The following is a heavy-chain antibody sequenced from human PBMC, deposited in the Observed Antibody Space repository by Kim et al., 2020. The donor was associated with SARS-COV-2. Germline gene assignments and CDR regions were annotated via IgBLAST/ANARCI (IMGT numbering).Heavy chain of an antibody. J-gene: IGHJ6*01. CDR2: ISYDGSNK. CDR3: ARDVNRGNTFGWTYYYY. Sequence: GGSLRLSCAASGFTFSSYAIYWVRQAPGKGLEWVAVISYDGSNKNYADSVKGRFTISRDNSKNTLYLQMNSLRAEDTAVYYCARDVNRGNTFGWTYYYY. CDR1: GFTFSSYA. V-gene: IGHV3-30*04. D-gene: IGHD5-18*01.